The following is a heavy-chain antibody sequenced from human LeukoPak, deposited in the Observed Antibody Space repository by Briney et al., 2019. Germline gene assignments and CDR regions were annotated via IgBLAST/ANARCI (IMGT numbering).Heavy chain of an antibody. D-gene: IGHD2-2*01. CDR1: GYTFTGYY. CDR3: ARPKGSTYQHWFDP. CDR2: INPNSGGT. V-gene: IGHV1-2*02. Sequence: ASVKVSCKASGYTFTGYYMHWVRQAPGQGLEWMGWINPNSGGTNYAQKFQGRVTMTRDTSISTAHMELSRLRSDDTAVYYCARPKGSTYQHWFDPWGQGTLVTVSS. J-gene: IGHJ5*02.